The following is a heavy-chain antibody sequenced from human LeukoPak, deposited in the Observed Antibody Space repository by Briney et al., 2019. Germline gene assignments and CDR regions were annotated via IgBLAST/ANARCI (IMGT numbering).Heavy chain of an antibody. CDR2: ISGSGGST. V-gene: IGHV3-23*01. J-gene: IGHJ4*02. CDR3: AKDVSSWYNY. CDR1: GFSFSNYA. Sequence: GGSLRLSCAASGFSFSNYAMSWVRQAPGMGLEWASGISGSGGSTYYADSVKGRFTISRDNSKNTLYLQMNSLRAEDTAVYYCAKDVSSWYNYWGQGTLVTVSS. D-gene: IGHD6-13*01.